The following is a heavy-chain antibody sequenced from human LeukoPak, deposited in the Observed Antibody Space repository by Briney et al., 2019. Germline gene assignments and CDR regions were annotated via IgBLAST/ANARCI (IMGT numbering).Heavy chain of an antibody. Sequence: GGSLRLSCAAPGFTFSSYAMSWVRQAPGKGLEWVSAISGSGGSTYYADSVKGRFTISRDNSKNTLYLQMNSLRAEDTAVYYCAKGDCSSTSCFSDYWGQGTLVTVSS. V-gene: IGHV3-23*01. CDR2: ISGSGGST. D-gene: IGHD2-2*01. CDR1: GFTFSSYA. J-gene: IGHJ4*02. CDR3: AKGDCSSTSCFSDY.